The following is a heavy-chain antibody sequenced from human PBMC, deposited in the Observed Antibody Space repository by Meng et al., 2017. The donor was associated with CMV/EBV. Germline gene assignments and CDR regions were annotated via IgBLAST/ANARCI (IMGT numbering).Heavy chain of an antibody. D-gene: IGHD1-26*01. CDR2: IRYDGSRK. Sequence: QGQLVESGGGVVQPGGSLRLSCVASGFTFSTYGMHWVRQAPGKGLEWVTFIRYDGSRKYYADSVKGRFTISRDNSKNTLYLQMNNLRAEDTAVYYCTKDRLVGATTGFDFWGQGTLVTVSS. CDR3: TKDRLVGATTGFDF. V-gene: IGHV3-30*02. CDR1: GFTFSTYG. J-gene: IGHJ4*02.